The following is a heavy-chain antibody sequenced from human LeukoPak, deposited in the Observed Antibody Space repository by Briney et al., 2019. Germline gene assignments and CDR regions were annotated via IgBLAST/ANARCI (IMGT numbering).Heavy chain of an antibody. CDR2: INGRGGST. D-gene: IGHD2-2*01. CDR1: GLSFSSYS. J-gene: IGHJ4*02. Sequence: GGSLRLSCVVSGLSFSSYSMTWVRQAPGKGLEWVSVINGRGGSTYFADSVKGRFTVSRDNSKNTLYLQMNSLRAEDTAVYYCARLALRGYCTSASCYGYFDYWGRGTLVTVSS. CDR3: ARLALRGYCTSASCYGYFDY. V-gene: IGHV3-23*01.